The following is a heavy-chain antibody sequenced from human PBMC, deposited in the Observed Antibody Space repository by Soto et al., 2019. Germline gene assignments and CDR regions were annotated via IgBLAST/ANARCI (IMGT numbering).Heavy chain of an antibody. CDR1: GFTFSMYS. V-gene: IGHV3-7*03. CDR3: ARDHLILPAHDFFYGSDV. CDR2: IPQDGVDG. D-gene: IGHD2-21*02. Sequence: GGSLRLSCEVSGFTFSMYSMSWVRQSPGKGLEWVAKIPQDGVDGHYADSVKGRFIISRDNGKNSLHLQLNNLRAEDTAVYYCARDHLILPAHDFFYGSDVWGRGATVTVS. J-gene: IGHJ6*02.